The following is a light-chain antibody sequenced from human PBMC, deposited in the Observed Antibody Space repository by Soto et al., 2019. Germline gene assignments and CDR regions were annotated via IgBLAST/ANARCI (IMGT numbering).Light chain of an antibody. Sequence: QSVLTQPASVSGPPGQSITISCTGTSSDVGAYSYVSWYQHHPGKAPRLVIYDVTNRPSGISDRFSGSKSGNTASLTISGLLAEDEADYYCTSYTSTSTYVFGTGTKV. CDR3: TSYTSTSTYV. CDR2: DVT. J-gene: IGLJ1*01. V-gene: IGLV2-14*01. CDR1: SSDVGAYSY.